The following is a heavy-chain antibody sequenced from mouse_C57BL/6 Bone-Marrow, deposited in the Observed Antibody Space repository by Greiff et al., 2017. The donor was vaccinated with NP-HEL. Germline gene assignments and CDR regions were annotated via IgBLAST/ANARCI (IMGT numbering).Heavy chain of an antibody. D-gene: IGHD3-1*01. J-gene: IGHJ4*01. V-gene: IGHV5-4*01. CDR3: ARGASGFYAMDY. Sequence: EVQRVESGGGLVKPGGSLKLSCAASGFTFSSYAMSWVRQTPEKRLEWVATISDGGSYTYYPDNVKGRFTISRDNAKNNLYLQMSHLKSEDTAMYYCARGASGFYAMDYWGQGTSVTVSS. CDR1: GFTFSSYA. CDR2: ISDGGSYT.